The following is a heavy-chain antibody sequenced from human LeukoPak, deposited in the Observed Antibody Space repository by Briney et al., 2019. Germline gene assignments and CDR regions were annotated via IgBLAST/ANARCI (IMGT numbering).Heavy chain of an antibody. V-gene: IGHV1-8*01. CDR1: GYTFTSYD. D-gene: IGHD4-17*01. J-gene: IGHJ4*02. CDR3: AREGAMTTVTTFGY. CDR2: MNPNSGNT. Sequence: ASVKVSCKASGYTFTSYDINWVRQATGQGLEWMGWMNPNSGNTGYAQKFQDRVTMTRNTSISTAYMELSSLRSEDTAVYYCAREGAMTTVTTFGYWGQGTLVTVSS.